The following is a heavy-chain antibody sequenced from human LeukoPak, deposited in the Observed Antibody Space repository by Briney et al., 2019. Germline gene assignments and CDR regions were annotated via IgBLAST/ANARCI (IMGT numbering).Heavy chain of an antibody. D-gene: IGHD2-2*01. CDR2: IYHSGST. Sequence: SETLSLTCTVSGYSISSGYYWGWIRQPPGKGLEWIGSIYHSGSTYYNPSLKSRVTISVDTSKNQFSLKLSSVTAADTAVYYCARVSRDRGYYFDYWGQGTLVTVSS. CDR1: GYSISSGYY. V-gene: IGHV4-38-2*02. CDR3: ARVSRDRGYYFDY. J-gene: IGHJ4*02.